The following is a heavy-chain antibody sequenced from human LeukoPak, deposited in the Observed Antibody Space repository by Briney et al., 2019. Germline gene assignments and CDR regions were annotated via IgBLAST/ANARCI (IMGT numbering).Heavy chain of an antibody. J-gene: IGHJ4*02. D-gene: IGHD5-18*01. CDR2: MNPNSGNT. CDR1: GYTFTSYD. Sequence: ASVTVSCKASGYTFTSYDINWVRQATGQGLEWMGWMNPNSGNTGYAQKFQGRVTMTRNTSISTAYMELSSLRSEDTAVYYCARGFVRARGYSKRYSRLLDYWGQGTLVTVSS. CDR3: ARGFVRARGYSKRYSRLLDY. V-gene: IGHV1-8*01.